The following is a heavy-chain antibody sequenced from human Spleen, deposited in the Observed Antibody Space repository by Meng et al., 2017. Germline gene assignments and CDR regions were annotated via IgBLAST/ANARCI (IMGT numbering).Heavy chain of an antibody. V-gene: IGHV3-30*04. J-gene: IGHJ4*02. CDR2: ISYDGSNK. CDR3: ATAAIVVVITQIDY. Sequence: GGSLRLSCAASGFTFSRYAMHWVRQAPGKGLEWVALISYDGSNKYYADSVKGRFTISRDDSKNTLYLQMNSLRAEDTAVYYCATAAIVVVITQIDYWGQGTLVTVSS. CDR1: GFTFSRYA. D-gene: IGHD3-22*01.